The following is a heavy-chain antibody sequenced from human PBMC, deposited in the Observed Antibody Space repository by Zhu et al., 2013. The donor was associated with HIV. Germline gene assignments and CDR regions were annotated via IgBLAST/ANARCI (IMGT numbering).Heavy chain of an antibody. CDR3: ARDIGIVGTSRYYYYMDV. CDR2: ISGYNGNT. D-gene: IGHD1-26*01. Sequence: QVQLVQSGAELKKPGASVKVSCKASGYTFTNYGITWVRQAPGQGLEWMGWISGYNGNTNYAPKLQGRVTMTTDTSSSTAYMELSRLRSDDTAVFYCARDIGIVGTSRYYYYMDVWGKGTTVTVSS. J-gene: IGHJ6*03. V-gene: IGHV1-18*01. CDR1: GYTFTNYG.